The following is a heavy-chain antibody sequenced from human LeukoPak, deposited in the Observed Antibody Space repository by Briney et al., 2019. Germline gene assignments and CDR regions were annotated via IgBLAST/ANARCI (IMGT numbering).Heavy chain of an antibody. CDR1: GFTFINYG. CDR3: ARGSDYHYYMDV. CDR2: TWYDGSQK. J-gene: IGHJ6*03. D-gene: IGHD6-6*01. V-gene: IGHV3-33*01. Sequence: GGSLRLSCASSGFTFINYGFHWVRQAPGKGLEWVAVTWYDGSQKYYADSVKGRFTISKDNSKNTVYLQMNSLRVEDTAVYYCARGSDYHYYMDVWGKGTTVTVSS.